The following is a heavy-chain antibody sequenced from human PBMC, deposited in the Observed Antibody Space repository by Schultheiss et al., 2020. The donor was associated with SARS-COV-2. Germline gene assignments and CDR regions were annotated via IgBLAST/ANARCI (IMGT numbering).Heavy chain of an antibody. V-gene: IGHV4-59*01. CDR3: ARVGVVPAAAQYYYYGMDV. Sequence: SQTLSLTCTVSGGSISSYYWSWIRQPPGKGLEWIGYIYYSGSTNYNPSLKSRVTISVDTSKNQFSLKLSSVTAADTAVYYCARVGVVPAAAQYYYYGMDVWGQGTTVTVSS. CDR1: GGSISSYY. CDR2: IYYSGST. J-gene: IGHJ6*02. D-gene: IGHD2-2*01.